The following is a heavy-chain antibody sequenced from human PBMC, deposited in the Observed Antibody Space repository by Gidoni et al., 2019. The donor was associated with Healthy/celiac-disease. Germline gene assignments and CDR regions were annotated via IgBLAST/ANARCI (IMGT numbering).Heavy chain of an antibody. Sequence: QLQLPESGPGLVKPSETLSLTCTVPGGSIISSGYYWGWIRQPPGKGQEWSGSISYSGSTYYNPSLKSRVTISVETSKNQFSLKLSSVTGADTAVYYCARHLMGYSGPNYLFNYGGKGTLVTVSS. CDR2: ISYSGST. J-gene: IGHJ4*02. V-gene: IGHV4-39*01. CDR1: GGSIISSGYY. CDR3: ARHLMGYSGPNYLFNY. D-gene: IGHD5-12*01.